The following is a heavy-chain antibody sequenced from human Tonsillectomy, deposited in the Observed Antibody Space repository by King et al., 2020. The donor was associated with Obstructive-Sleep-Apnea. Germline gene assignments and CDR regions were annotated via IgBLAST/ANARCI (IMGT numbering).Heavy chain of an antibody. J-gene: IGHJ3*01. CDR3: ATGGADACDF. D-gene: IGHD3-16*01. CDR2: ISSSTSTI. CDR1: GITFSSYS. Sequence: VQLVESGGGLVQPGGSLRLSCAASGITFSSYSMNWVRQAPGKGLEWVSYISSSTSTIYYADSVKGRFTISRDNAKNSLYLQMNSLRAEDTAVYYCATGGADACDFWGRGTMVTVSS. V-gene: IGHV3-48*04.